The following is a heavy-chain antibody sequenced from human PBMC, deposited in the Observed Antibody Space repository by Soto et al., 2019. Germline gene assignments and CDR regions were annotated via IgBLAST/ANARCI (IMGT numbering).Heavy chain of an antibody. CDR1: GFTFDDYA. CDR3: AKDGYYYGFDI. CDR2: INWNGNIK. J-gene: IGHJ3*02. V-gene: IGHV3-9*01. D-gene: IGHD3-22*01. Sequence: DVQLVESGGGSVQPGRSLRLSCAASGFTFDDYAMHWVRQAPGKGPEWVSGINWNGNIKNYADSVKGRFTVSRDNAKNSVFLQMDSLTVEDTAFYYCAKDGYYYGFDIWGQGTMVTVSS.